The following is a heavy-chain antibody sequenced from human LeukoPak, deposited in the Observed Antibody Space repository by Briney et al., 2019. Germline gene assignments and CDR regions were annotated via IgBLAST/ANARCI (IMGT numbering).Heavy chain of an antibody. V-gene: IGHV1-2*02. Sequence: ASVKLSCKASASTFTCYYIHMVRQAPGQGLEWMGCINPNSGSTNYAQTFQGRVTMTRYTSISTAYMELRRLRSDDTDVYYCARDLTHRRNYDNSGYQIVPDFWGKGTLVTVSS. J-gene: IGHJ4*02. CDR3: ARDLTHRRNYDNSGYQIVPDF. CDR2: INPNSGST. CDR1: ASTFTCYY. D-gene: IGHD3-22*01.